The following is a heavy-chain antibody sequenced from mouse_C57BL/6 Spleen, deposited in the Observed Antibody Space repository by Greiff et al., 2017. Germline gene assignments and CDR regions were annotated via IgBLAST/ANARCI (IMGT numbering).Heavy chain of an antibody. CDR1: GYSITSGYY. V-gene: IGHV3-6*01. Sequence: EVKLQESGPGLVKPSQSLSLTCSVTGYSITSGYYWNRIRQFPGNKLEWMGYISYDGSNNYNPSLKNRISITRDTSKNQFFLKLNSVTTEDTATYYCAREGLGTTVPFDYWGQGTTLTVSS. J-gene: IGHJ2*01. D-gene: IGHD1-1*01. CDR2: ISYDGSN. CDR3: AREGLGTTVPFDY.